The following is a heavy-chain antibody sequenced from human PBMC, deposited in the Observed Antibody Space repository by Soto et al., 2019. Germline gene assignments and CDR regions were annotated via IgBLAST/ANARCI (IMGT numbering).Heavy chain of an antibody. CDR3: ARHGAQYQPVPALYYGLDV. CDR1: GGSISSGGYS. Sequence: PSETLSLTCAVSGGSISSGGYSWSWIRQPPGKGLEWIGYIYHSGSTYYNPSLKSRVTISVDRSKNQFSLKLSSVTAADTAVYYCARHGAQYQPVPALYYGLDVWGQGTTVTVSS. D-gene: IGHD2-2*01. J-gene: IGHJ6*02. V-gene: IGHV4-30-2*01. CDR2: IYHSGST.